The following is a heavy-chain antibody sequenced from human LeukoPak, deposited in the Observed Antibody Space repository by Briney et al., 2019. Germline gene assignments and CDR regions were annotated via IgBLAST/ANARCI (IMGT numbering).Heavy chain of an antibody. Sequence: GGSLRLSCAASGFTFSSYSMNWVRQAPGKGLEWVSYISSSGDSISYADSVKGRFTISRDNAKSSLYLQMDSLRAEDTAVYYCARDALSYYYDSSGYSYYFDYWGQGTLVTVSS. CDR1: GFTFSSYS. CDR2: ISSSGDSI. D-gene: IGHD3-22*01. CDR3: ARDALSYYYDSSGYSYYFDY. J-gene: IGHJ4*02. V-gene: IGHV3-48*04.